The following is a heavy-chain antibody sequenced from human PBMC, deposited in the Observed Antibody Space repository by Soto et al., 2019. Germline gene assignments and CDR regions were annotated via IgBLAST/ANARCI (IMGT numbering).Heavy chain of an antibody. J-gene: IGHJ4*02. CDR1: AFTFSSYA. CDR3: ARDFTYCESSGYLDY. D-gene: IGHD3-22*01. Sequence: PGGSLRLSCASSAFTFSSYAMHCVRHSPGKWLEWVAVISYDGSNKYYADSVKGRFTISRDNSKNTLYMQMNSLRAEDTAVYYCARDFTYCESSGYLDYWGQGTLVIVSS. V-gene: IGHV3-30-3*01. CDR2: ISYDGSNK.